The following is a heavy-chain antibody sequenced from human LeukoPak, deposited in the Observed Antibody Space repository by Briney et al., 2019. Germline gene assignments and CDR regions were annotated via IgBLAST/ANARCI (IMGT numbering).Heavy chain of an antibody. D-gene: IGHD3-22*01. V-gene: IGHV4-39*07. J-gene: IGHJ3*02. CDR3: ASYTYYYDSSGYSQNAFDI. CDR2: ISYSGST. Sequence: SETLSLTCTVSGGSISNSNYYWGWIRQPPGKGLGWIGSISYSGSTYYSPSLKSRVTISIDTSKNHFSLRLSSVTAADAAVYYCASYTYYYDSSGYSQNAFDIWGQGTMVTVSS. CDR1: GGSISNSNYY.